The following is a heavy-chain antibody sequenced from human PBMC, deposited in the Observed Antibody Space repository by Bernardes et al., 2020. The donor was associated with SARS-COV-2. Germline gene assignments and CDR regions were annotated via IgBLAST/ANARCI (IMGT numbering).Heavy chain of an antibody. V-gene: IGHV3-33*01. CDR1: GFTFSSYG. CDR3: ARDGGYSYGDGNYYYYGMDV. Sequence: GGSLRLSRAASGFTFSSYGMHWVRQAPGKGLEWVAVIWYDGSNKYYADSVKGRFTISRDNSKNTLYLQMNSLRAEDTAVYYCARDGGYSYGDGNYYYYGMDVWGQGTTVTVSS. D-gene: IGHD5-18*01. J-gene: IGHJ6*02. CDR2: IWYDGSNK.